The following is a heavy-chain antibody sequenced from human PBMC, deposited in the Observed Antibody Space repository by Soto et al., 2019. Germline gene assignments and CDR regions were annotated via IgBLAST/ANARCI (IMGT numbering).Heavy chain of an antibody. CDR3: VRVRKEGAREIYF. CDR1: GYTFNRHG. D-gene: IGHD1-26*01. Sequence: QVHLVQSGGEVKKPGASVKVSCKASGYTFNRHGITWVRQAPGQGLEWMGWISGYNGDINYEQKFQGRVTLSSDTLTPTVYLEKKSLRFYDTAVYFCVRVRKEGAREIYFWGERALGTVSS. CDR2: ISGYNGDI. V-gene: IGHV1-18*04. J-gene: IGHJ4*02.